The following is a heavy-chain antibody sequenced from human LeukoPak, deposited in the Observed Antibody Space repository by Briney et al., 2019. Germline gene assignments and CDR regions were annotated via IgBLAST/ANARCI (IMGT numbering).Heavy chain of an antibody. CDR1: GFTIGYYW. V-gene: IGHV3-7*01. Sequence: GGSLRLSCAASGFTIGYYWMSWVRQAPGKWLEWVANIKQDGSEKYYVNSVKGRFTISRDNAKNSVYLQMSSLRAEDTAVYYCARAIGIAGSYWGQGTLVTVSS. CDR3: ARAIGIAGSY. D-gene: IGHD1-20*01. J-gene: IGHJ4*02. CDR2: IKQDGSEK.